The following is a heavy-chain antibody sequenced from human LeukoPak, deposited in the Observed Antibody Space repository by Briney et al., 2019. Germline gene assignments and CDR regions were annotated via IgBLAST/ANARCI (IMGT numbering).Heavy chain of an antibody. D-gene: IGHD3-3*01. CDR1: GGTFSSYA. J-gene: IGHJ4*02. CDR2: SIPIFGTA. CDR3: ARDGGSGDFWSGQAGIFDY. Sequence: ASVKVSCKASGGTFSSYAISWVRQAPGQWLEWMGGSIPIFGTANYAQKFQGRVTITADESTSTAYMELSSLRSEDTAVYYCARDGGSGDFWSGQAGIFDYWGQGTLVTVSS. V-gene: IGHV1-69*13.